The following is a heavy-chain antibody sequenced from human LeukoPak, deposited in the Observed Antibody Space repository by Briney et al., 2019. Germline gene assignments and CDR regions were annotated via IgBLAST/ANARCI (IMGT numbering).Heavy chain of an antibody. D-gene: IGHD2-15*01. CDR3: ARYCSGGSCYDWFDP. CDR2: IYYSGST. CDR1: GGSISSYY. V-gene: IGHV4-59*12. J-gene: IGHJ5*02. Sequence: SETLSLTCTVSGGSISSYYWSWIRQPSGKGLEWIGYIYYSGSTNYNPSLKSQVTVSVDTSKNQFSLKLSSVTAADTAVYYCARYCSGGSCYDWFDPWGQGTLVTVSS.